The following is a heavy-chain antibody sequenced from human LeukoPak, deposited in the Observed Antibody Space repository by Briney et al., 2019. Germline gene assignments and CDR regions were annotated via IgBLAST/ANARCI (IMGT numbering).Heavy chain of an antibody. D-gene: IGHD6-6*01. CDR2: ITGSSDST. CDR1: GFTFSSYS. Sequence: GGSLRLSCAASGFTFSSYSMNWVRQAPGKGLEWVSAITGSSDSTYYADSVKGRFTISRDNSKNTLYLQMNSLRAEDTAMYYCAKGSAAARPYYFDYWGQGTLVTVSS. CDR3: AKGSAAARPYYFDY. V-gene: IGHV3-23*01. J-gene: IGHJ4*02.